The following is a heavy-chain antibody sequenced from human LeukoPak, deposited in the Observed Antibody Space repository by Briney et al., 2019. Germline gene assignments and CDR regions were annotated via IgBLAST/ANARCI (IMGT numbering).Heavy chain of an antibody. J-gene: IGHJ4*02. CDR2: IYPDDSDT. CDR3: ARRRDGYNYDY. Sequence: GESLKISCKGSGYSFANYWIGWVRQMPGKGLEWMGIIYPDDSDTRYSPSFQGQVTISADKSISTAYLQWSSLKASDTAMYYCARRRDGYNYDYWGQGTLVTVSS. D-gene: IGHD5-24*01. CDR1: GYSFANYW. V-gene: IGHV5-51*01.